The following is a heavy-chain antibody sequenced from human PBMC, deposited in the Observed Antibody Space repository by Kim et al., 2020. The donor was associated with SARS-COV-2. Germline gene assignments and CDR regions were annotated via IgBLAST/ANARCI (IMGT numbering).Heavy chain of an antibody. D-gene: IGHD6-13*01. V-gene: IGHV1-3*01. Sequence: ASVKVSCKASGYTFTNYAMHWVRQAPGQRLEWMGWINAGNGNTKYSQKFQGRVSITRDTSASTAYMELSSLRSEDTAVYYCARDQMIAAAGTQYFQHWGQGTLGTGSS. CDR2: INAGNGNT. CDR1: GYTFTNYA. CDR3: ARDQMIAAAGTQYFQH. J-gene: IGHJ1*01.